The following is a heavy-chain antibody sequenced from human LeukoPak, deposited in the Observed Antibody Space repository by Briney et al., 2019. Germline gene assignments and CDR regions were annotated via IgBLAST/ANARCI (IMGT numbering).Heavy chain of an antibody. J-gene: IGHJ4*02. CDR3: ARTHRDYYGSGPIDY. CDR1: GGSISSGDYY. D-gene: IGHD3-10*01. Sequence: PSETLSLTCTVSGGSISSGDYYWSWIRQPPGKGLEWIGYIYYSGSTYYNPSLKSRVTISVDTSKNQFSLKLSSVTAADTAVYYCARTHRDYYGSGPIDYWGQGTLVTVSS. V-gene: IGHV4-30-4*01. CDR2: IYYSGST.